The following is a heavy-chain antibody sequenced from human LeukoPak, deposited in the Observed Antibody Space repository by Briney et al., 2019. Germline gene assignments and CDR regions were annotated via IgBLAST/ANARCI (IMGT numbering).Heavy chain of an antibody. CDR3: ARVRSTVQSEYYFDY. CDR1: GRSISSGCYS. V-gene: IGHV4-31*01. D-gene: IGHD4-17*01. CDR2: IYYSWST. Sequence: SETLSLTCTVSGRSISSGCYSWSWIRQHPGNGPQSIVYIYYSWSTHYNPSLKTPFTKTVATSNNQFNLKLSSVTAADTAVYYCARVRSTVQSEYYFDYWGQGTLVTVCS. J-gene: IGHJ4*02.